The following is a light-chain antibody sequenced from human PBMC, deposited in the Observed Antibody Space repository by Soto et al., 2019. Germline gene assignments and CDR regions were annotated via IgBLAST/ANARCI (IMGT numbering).Light chain of an antibody. V-gene: IGKV4-1*01. J-gene: IGKJ1*01. CDR1: QSVLYSSNNKKY. CDR2: WAA. Sequence: DIVMTQSPDSLAVSLGERATINCKSSQSVLYSSNNKKYLAWYQQKPGQPPKLLIYWAATRESGVPDRFSGSGSGRDFTLTISSLQAEDVAVYYCQQYYSTPRTFGQGTKVEIK. CDR3: QQYYSTPRT.